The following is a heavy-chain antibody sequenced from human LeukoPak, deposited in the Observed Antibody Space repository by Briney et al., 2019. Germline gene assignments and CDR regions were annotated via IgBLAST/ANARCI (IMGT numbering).Heavy chain of an antibody. J-gene: IGHJ4*02. V-gene: IGHV4-39*01. D-gene: IGHD2-2*02. Sequence: PSETLSLTCTVSGGSISSSSYYWGWIRQPPGKGLEWIGSIYYSGSTYYNPSLKSRVTISVDTSKNQFSLKLSSVTAADTAVYYCARQVVPVAIGDYWGQGTLVTVSS. CDR2: IYYSGST. CDR1: GGSISSSSYY. CDR3: ARQVVPVAIGDY.